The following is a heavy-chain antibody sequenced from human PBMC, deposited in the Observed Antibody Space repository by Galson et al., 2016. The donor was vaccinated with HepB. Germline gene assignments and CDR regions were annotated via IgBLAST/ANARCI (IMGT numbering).Heavy chain of an antibody. CDR3: AKLDCGRDCPRDD. CDR1: GFTFSYYS. Sequence: SLRLSCAASGFTFSYYSMHWVRQAPGRGLEWVAVISYDGNNEYYADSVKGRFTVSRDNSKSTLFLQMNSLRLEDTAVCYCAKLDCGRDCPRDDWGQGTLVTVSS. CDR2: ISYDGNNE. J-gene: IGHJ4*02. V-gene: IGHV3-30-3*02. D-gene: IGHD2-21*02.